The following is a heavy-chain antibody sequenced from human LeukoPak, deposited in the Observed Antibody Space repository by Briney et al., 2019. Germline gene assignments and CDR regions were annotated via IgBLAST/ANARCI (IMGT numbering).Heavy chain of an antibody. D-gene: IGHD2-15*01. CDR3: ARIPGGYFDY. CDR1: GYSFSGYY. J-gene: IGHJ4*02. CDR2: VNPNSGDT. Sequence: PGASVKVSCKASGYSFSGYYMHWVRQAPGQGLEWMGWVNPNSGDTNYAQKLQGRVTMTTDTSTSTAYMELRSLRSDDTAVYYCARIPGGYFDYWGQGTLVTVSS. V-gene: IGHV1-2*02.